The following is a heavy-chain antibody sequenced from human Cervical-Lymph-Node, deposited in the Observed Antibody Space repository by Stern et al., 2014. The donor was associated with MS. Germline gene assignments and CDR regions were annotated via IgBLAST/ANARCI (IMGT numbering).Heavy chain of an antibody. J-gene: IGHJ4*02. V-gene: IGHV4-31*03. CDR2: ISYSGNT. D-gene: IGHD4-17*01. CDR1: GASLSSLNYY. CDR3: ARDNGLRVEQFFDC. Sequence: VELQESGPGLVKPSQTLSLTCTVSGASLSSLNYYWSWIRQRPGKGLEWIGFISYSGNTNYNPSLKSRVTVSADTSKTQFSLRLTSVTAADTAVYYCARDNGLRVEQFFDCWGQGILVTVSS.